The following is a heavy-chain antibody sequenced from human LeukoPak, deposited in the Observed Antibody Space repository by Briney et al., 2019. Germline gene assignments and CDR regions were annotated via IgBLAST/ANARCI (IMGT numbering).Heavy chain of an antibody. CDR1: GGSISSSSYY. Sequence: SETLSLTCTVSGGSISSSSYYWGWIRQPPGKGLEWIGSIYYSGSTYYNPSLKSRVTISVDTSKNQFSLKLSSVTAADTAVYYCARDGDSSTYWGQGTLVTVSS. CDR3: ARDGDSSTY. D-gene: IGHD6-13*01. J-gene: IGHJ4*02. V-gene: IGHV4-39*07. CDR2: IYYSGST.